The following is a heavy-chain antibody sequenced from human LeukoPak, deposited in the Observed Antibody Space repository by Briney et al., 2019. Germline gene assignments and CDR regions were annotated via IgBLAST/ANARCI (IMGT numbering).Heavy chain of an antibody. CDR2: IIPIFGTA. Sequence: SVKVSCKASGVTFSSYAINWVRQAPGQGLEWMGGIIPIFGTANYAQKFQGRVTITADESMSTAYMELSSLRSEDTAVYYCARMSRYCSGGSCYGGTWIDPWGQGTLVTVSS. D-gene: IGHD2-15*01. V-gene: IGHV1-69*13. J-gene: IGHJ5*02. CDR3: ARMSRYCSGGSCYGGTWIDP. CDR1: GVTFSSYA.